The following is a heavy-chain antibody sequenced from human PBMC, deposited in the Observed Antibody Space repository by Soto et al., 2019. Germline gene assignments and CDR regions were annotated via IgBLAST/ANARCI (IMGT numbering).Heavy chain of an antibody. V-gene: IGHV3-23*01. CDR1: GFTFSSYA. CDR2: INGSGGST. Sequence: PGGSLRLSCAASGFTFSSYAMSWVRQAPGKGLEWVSAINGSGGSTYYADSVKGRFTISRDNSKNTLYLQMNSLRAEDTAVYYCAKRAIFGVDSPYYYYYYMDVWGKGTTVTVSS. CDR3: AKRAIFGVDSPYYYYYYMDV. J-gene: IGHJ6*03. D-gene: IGHD3-3*01.